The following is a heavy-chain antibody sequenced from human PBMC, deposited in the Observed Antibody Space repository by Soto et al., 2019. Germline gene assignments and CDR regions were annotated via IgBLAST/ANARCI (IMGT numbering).Heavy chain of an antibody. V-gene: IGHV3-48*03. D-gene: IGHD3-10*01. CDR2: IGGSGGTK. CDR1: GFSSSSYE. J-gene: IGHJ3*01. CDR3: ARDRGGDVGQFLFPDGFDL. Sequence: GGSLRLSCAASGFSSSSYEMNWVRQAPGKGLEWISYIGGSGGTKYSADSVKGRFIISRDNAQNSLYLQMNSLRVEDTAVYYCARDRGGDVGQFLFPDGFDLWGQGTMVTV.